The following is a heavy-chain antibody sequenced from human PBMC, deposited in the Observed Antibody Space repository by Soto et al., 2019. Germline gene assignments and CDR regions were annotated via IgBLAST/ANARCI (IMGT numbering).Heavy chain of an antibody. D-gene: IGHD1-7*01. V-gene: IGHV3-7*01. Sequence: SGGSLRLSCAASGFTFSSYWMSWVRQAPGKGLEWVANIKQDGSEKYYVDSVKGRFTISRDNAKNSLYLQMNSLRAEDTAVYYCAGLPVTGTHMDYYYYGMDVWGQGTTVTVSS. J-gene: IGHJ6*02. CDR1: GFTFSSYW. CDR3: AGLPVTGTHMDYYYYGMDV. CDR2: IKQDGSEK.